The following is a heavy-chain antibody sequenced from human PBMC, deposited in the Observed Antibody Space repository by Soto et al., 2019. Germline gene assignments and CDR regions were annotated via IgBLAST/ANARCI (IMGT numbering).Heavy chain of an antibody. CDR1: GGTFSSYA. CDR3: ASGDYDFWSGPGGGMDV. D-gene: IGHD3-3*01. Sequence: QVQLVQSGAEVKKPGSSGKVSCKASGGTFSSYAISWVRQAPGQGLEWMGGIIPIFGTANYAQKFQGRVTITADESTSTAYMELSSLRSEDTAVYYCASGDYDFWSGPGGGMDVWGQGTTVTVSS. CDR2: IIPIFGTA. V-gene: IGHV1-69*12. J-gene: IGHJ6*02.